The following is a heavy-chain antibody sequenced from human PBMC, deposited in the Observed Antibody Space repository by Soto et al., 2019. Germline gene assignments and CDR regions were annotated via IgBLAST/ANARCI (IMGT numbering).Heavy chain of an antibody. J-gene: IGHJ5*02. D-gene: IGHD2-21*02. Sequence: PSETLSLTCAVYGGSFSGYYWSWIRQPPGKVLECIGEINHSGSTNYNPSLKSRVTISVDTSKNQFSLKLSSVTAADTAVYYCARGPRKMTAPNWFDPWGQGTLVTVSS. V-gene: IGHV4-34*01. CDR3: ARGPRKMTAPNWFDP. CDR1: GGSFSGYY. CDR2: INHSGST.